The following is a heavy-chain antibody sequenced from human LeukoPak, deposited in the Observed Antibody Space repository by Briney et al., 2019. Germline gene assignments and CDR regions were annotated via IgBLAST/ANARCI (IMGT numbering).Heavy chain of an antibody. D-gene: IGHD2-2*01. CDR1: GFSFSSYG. Sequence: GGSLRLSCVASGFSFSSYGIHWVRQAPGKGLEWVSVIWYDGSNEHYAESVKGRFTISRDNSKNTVFLQMKSLRVEGTAVYYCARNPQLLPDWNFDLWGRGTLVTVSS. J-gene: IGHJ2*01. CDR2: IWYDGSNE. CDR3: ARNPQLLPDWNFDL. V-gene: IGHV3-33*01.